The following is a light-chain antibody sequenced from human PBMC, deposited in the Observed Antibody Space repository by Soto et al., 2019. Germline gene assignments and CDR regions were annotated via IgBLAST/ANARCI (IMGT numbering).Light chain of an antibody. Sequence: QSVLAQPPSASGTPGQRVTISCSGSSSNIGSNTVNWYQQVPGTAPKLLIYSNDRRPSGVPDRFSGSKFGASASLAISGLQSEDEADYYCAAWDDRLNGRLFGGGTKLTVL. J-gene: IGLJ3*02. CDR1: SSNIGSNT. CDR3: AAWDDRLNGRL. V-gene: IGLV1-44*01. CDR2: SND.